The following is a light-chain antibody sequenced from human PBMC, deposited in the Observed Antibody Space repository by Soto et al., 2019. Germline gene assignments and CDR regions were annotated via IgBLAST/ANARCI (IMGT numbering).Light chain of an antibody. V-gene: IGLV1-51*01. CDR1: TSNIGTYY. CDR3: GTWENGLTSVT. CDR2: DNH. Sequence: QSVLPQPHSVSAASGQKVSISCSGSTSNIGTYYVSWYQHVPGTAPTLLIYDNHKRPSGISDRFSGSKSGTSATLDITGLQAGDEADYYCGTWENGLTSVTLGGGTKLTVL. J-gene: IGLJ2*01.